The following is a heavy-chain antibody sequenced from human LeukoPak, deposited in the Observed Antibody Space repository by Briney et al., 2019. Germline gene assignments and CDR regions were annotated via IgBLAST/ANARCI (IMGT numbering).Heavy chain of an antibody. CDR3: SRSLDY. V-gene: IGHV3-7*01. J-gene: IGHJ4*02. Sequence: GGSLRLSCAASGFPFNGYWMDWVRQAPGKGMQWVANINQDGSVQYYADSLKGRFTISTDNAKNSLYLQMNSLRAEDTAVYFCSRSLDYLGQGALVTVSS. CDR1: GFPFNGYW. CDR2: INQDGSVQ.